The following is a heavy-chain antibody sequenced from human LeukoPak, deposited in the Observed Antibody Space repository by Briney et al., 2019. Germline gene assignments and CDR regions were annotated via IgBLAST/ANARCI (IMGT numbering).Heavy chain of an antibody. V-gene: IGHV1-18*01. CDR2: ISTYNGNT. D-gene: IGHD3-10*01. J-gene: IGHJ3*02. CDR3: ARGWELSI. CDR1: GYTFTNYG. Sequence: ASVKVSCKASGYTFTNYGISWVRQAPGQGPEWMGWISTYNGNTNYAQKPQDRVTMTTDTSTSTAYMELRSLRSDDTALYYCARGWELSIWGQGTMVTVSS.